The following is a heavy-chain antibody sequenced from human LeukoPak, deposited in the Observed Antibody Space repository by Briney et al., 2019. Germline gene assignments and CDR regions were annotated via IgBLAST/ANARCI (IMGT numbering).Heavy chain of an antibody. J-gene: IGHJ4*02. V-gene: IGHV4-34*01. CDR2: INHSGST. Sequence: PSETLSLTCAVYGGSFSDYYWTWVRQPPGRGLEWIGEINHSGSTDYTASLTSRGAISVDTSKNQFSLNLSSVTAADTAVYYCARRPVAAANSPLDYWGQGTLVTVSS. CDR1: GGSFSDYY. CDR3: ARRPVAAANSPLDY. D-gene: IGHD6-13*01.